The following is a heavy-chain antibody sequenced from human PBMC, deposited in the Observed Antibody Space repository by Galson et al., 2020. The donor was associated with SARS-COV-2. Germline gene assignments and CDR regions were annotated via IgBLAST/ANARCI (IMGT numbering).Heavy chain of an antibody. CDR3: TTVPPAGDYYGSGSYYGYYYYYGMDV. J-gene: IGHJ6*02. Sequence: NSGGSLKLSCAASGFTFSNAWKSWVRQAPGKGLEWVGRIKGKTDGGPTDYAAPVKGRFTISSDESKNTLYLQMNSLQAEDTAVYYCTTVPPAGDYYGSGSYYGYYYYYGMDVCGQGTTGTVAS. V-gene: IGHV3-15*01. CDR2: IKGKTDGGPT. D-gene: IGHD3-10*01. CDR1: GFTFSNAW.